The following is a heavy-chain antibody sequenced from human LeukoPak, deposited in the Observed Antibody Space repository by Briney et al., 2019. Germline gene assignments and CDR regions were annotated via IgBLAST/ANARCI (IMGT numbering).Heavy chain of an antibody. J-gene: IGHJ2*01. CDR2: INPSGGST. CDR1: GYTLTSYY. V-gene: IGHV1-46*01. CDR3: ATGYSYHKWYFDL. Sequence: ASVKVSCKASGYTLTSYYMHWVRQAPGQGLEWMGIINPSGGSTSYAQQFQGRVTMTRDTSTSPVYMELSSLRSEDTAVYYCATGYSYHKWYFDLWGRGTLVTVSS. D-gene: IGHD5-18*01.